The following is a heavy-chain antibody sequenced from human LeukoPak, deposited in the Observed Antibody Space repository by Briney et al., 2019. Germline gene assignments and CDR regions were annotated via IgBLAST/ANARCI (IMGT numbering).Heavy chain of an antibody. CDR2: INHSGST. V-gene: IGHV4-34*01. CDR1: GGSFSGYY. Sequence: SETLSLTCAVYGGSFSGYYWSWIRQPPGKGLEWIGEINHSGSTNYNPSLKSRVTISVGTSKNQFSLKLSSVTAADTAVYYCALASRSNYYYYGMDVWGQGTTVTVSS. J-gene: IGHJ6*02. CDR3: ALASRSNYYYYGMDV.